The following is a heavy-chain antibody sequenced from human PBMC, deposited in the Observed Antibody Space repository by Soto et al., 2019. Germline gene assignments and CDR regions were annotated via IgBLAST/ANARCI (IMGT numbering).Heavy chain of an antibody. CDR2: IYYSGST. D-gene: IGHD4-17*01. CDR1: GGSISSYY. J-gene: IGHJ5*02. Sequence: PSETLSLTCTVSGGSISSYYWSWIRQPPGKGLEWIGDIYYSGSTNYNPSLKSRVTMSVDTSKTQFSLKLSSVTAADTAVYFCARGYSDYDTNWFDPWGQGALVTVSS. V-gene: IGHV4-59*01. CDR3: ARGYSDYDTNWFDP.